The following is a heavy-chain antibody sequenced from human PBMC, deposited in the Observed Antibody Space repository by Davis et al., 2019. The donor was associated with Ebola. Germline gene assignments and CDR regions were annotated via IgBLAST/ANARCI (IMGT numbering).Heavy chain of an antibody. CDR3: ARDEDV. CDR1: GYTFTSYG. J-gene: IGHJ6*02. CDR2: ISAYNGNT. V-gene: IGHV1-18*01. Sequence: ASVKVSCKASGYTFTSYGISWVRQAPGQGLEWMGWISAYNGNTNYAQKLQGRVTITRDTSASTAYMELSSLRSEDTAVYYCARDEDVWGQGTTVTVSS.